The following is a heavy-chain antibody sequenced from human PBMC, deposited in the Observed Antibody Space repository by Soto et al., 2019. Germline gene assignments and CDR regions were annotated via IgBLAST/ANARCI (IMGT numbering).Heavy chain of an antibody. D-gene: IGHD3-22*01. CDR3: ARRPEYYYDSSGYVGPGYFDY. V-gene: IGHV4-31*03. CDR2: IYYSGST. Sequence: QVQLQESGPGLVKPSQTLSLTCTVSGGSISSGGYYWSWIRQHPGKGLEWIGYIYYSGSTYYNPSLKSRVTISVDTSKNQFSLKRSSVTAADTAVYYCARRPEYYYDSSGYVGPGYFDYWGQGTLVTVSS. J-gene: IGHJ4*02. CDR1: GGSISSGGYY.